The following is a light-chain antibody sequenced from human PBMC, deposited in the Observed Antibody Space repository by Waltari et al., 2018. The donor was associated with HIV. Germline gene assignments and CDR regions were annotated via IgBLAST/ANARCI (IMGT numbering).Light chain of an antibody. V-gene: IGKV3-20*01. J-gene: IGKJ5*01. CDR3: QQYGLSPIT. CDR2: RIS. CDR1: ESVDTRH. Sequence: EIVLTQSPGTLSLSPGERATLSCTASESVDTRHLAWYQQKPGQPPRLLIYRISNRATGIPDRFDGSGSVTDFTLTISRLEPEDFAVYYCQQYGLSPITFGQGTRLEIK.